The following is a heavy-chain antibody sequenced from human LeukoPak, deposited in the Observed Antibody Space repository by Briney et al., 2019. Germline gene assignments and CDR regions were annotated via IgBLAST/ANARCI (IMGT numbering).Heavy chain of an antibody. CDR2: IYSGGST. CDR3: ARAPPISTSVVPAALNYFDY. D-gene: IGHD2-2*01. J-gene: IGHJ4*02. CDR1: GFTVSSNY. Sequence: QSGGSLRLSCAASGFTVSSNYMSWVRQAPGKGLEWVSVIYSGGSTYYAGSVKGRFTISRDNSKNTLYLQMNSLRAEDTAVYYCARAPPISTSVVPAALNYFDYWGQGTLVTVSS. V-gene: IGHV3-66*01.